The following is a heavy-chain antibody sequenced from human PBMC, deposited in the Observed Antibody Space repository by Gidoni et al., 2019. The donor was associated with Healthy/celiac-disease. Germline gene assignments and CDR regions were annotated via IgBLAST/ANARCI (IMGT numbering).Heavy chain of an antibody. Sequence: QVQLLESGGGVVQPGRSLRLSWAASGFTFRSYGRHWVRQAPGKGLEWVAVISYDGSNNYYADSVKGRFTISRDNSKNTLYLQMNSLRTEDTAVYYCAKAGRYYDVWSGFDVWGKGTTVTVSS. CDR3: AKAGRYYDVWSGFDV. CDR1: GFTFRSYG. D-gene: IGHD3-3*01. V-gene: IGHV3-30*18. J-gene: IGHJ6*04. CDR2: ISYDGSNN.